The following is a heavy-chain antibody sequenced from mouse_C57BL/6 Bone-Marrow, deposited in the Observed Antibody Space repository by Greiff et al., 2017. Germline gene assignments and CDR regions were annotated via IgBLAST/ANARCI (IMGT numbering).Heavy chain of an antibody. CDR2: ISDGGSYT. CDR1: GFTFSSYA. V-gene: IGHV5-4*01. Sequence: EVQVVESGGGLVKPGGSLKLSCAASGFTFSSYAMSWVRQTPEKRLEWVATISDGGSYTYYPDNVKGRFTISRDNAKNNLYLQMSHLKSEDTAMYYCARDILSFYYGSSYGAYWGQGTLVTVSA. D-gene: IGHD1-1*01. J-gene: IGHJ3*01. CDR3: ARDILSFYYGSSYGAY.